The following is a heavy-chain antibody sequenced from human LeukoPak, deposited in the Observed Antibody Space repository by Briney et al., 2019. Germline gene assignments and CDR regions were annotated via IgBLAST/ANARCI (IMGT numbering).Heavy chain of an antibody. D-gene: IGHD3-10*01. CDR2: ISYDGSNK. CDR1: GFTSSSYA. V-gene: IGHV3-30-3*01. J-gene: IGHJ4*02. CDR3: ASSRLLWFGELLAPLDY. Sequence: QPGRSLRLSCAASGFTSSSYAMRWVRQAPGKGLEWVAVISYDGSNKYYADSVKGRFTISRDNSKNTLYLQMNSLRAEDTAVYYCASSRLLWFGELLAPLDYWGQGTLVTVSS.